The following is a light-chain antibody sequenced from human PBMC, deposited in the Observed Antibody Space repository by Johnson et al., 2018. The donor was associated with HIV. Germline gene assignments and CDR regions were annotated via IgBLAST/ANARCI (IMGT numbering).Light chain of an antibody. J-gene: IGLJ1*01. V-gene: IGLV1-51*01. CDR3: RTWASSLSVYV. CDR2: DNN. Sequence: QSVLTQPPSVSAAPGQKVTISCSGSSSNIGNNYVSWYQQVPGTAPKVLIYDNNKRPSGIPDRFSGSKSGTSATLGITGLQTGDEADYSCRTWASSLSVYVFGTGTKVTVL. CDR1: SSNIGNNY.